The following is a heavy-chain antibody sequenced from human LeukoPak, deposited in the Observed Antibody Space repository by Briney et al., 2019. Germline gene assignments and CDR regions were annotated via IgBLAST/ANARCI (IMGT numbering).Heavy chain of an antibody. V-gene: IGHV3-7*01. CDR2: IKKDGSEK. D-gene: IGHD2-2*01. CDR3: ARVFAGYCSSTSCYSREDLGYYYYYMDV. Sequence: GGSLRLSCAASGFTFSSYWMSWVRQAPGKGLEWVANIKKDGSEKYYVDSVKGRFTISRDNAKNSLYLQMNSLRAEDTAVYYCARVFAGYCSSTSCYSREDLGYYYYYMDVWGKGTTVTISS. CDR1: GFTFSSYW. J-gene: IGHJ6*03.